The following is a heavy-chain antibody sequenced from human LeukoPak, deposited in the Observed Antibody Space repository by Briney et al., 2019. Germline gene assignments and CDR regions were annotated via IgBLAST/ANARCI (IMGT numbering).Heavy chain of an antibody. CDR2: VNAVNGNT. CDR3: ARDRLTSGDSEGY. CDR1: GYTFTSYA. Sequence: ASVKVSCKASGYTFTSYAMHWVRQAPGQRLEWMGWVNAVNGNTKYSQKFQGRVTITRDTSASTAYMELSSLTSEDTAVYYCARDRLTSGDSEGYWGQGTLVTVSS. J-gene: IGHJ4*02. D-gene: IGHD4-17*01. V-gene: IGHV1-3*01.